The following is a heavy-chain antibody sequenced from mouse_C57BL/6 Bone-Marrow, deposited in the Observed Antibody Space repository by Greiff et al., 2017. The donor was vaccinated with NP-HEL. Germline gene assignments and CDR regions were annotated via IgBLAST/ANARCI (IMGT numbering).Heavy chain of an antibody. CDR2: IDPENGDT. CDR3: TTDYYGSIYLWYFDV. D-gene: IGHD1-1*01. J-gene: IGHJ1*03. Sequence: VHVKQSGAELVRPGASVKLSCTASGFNIKDDYMHWVKQRPEQGLEWIGWIDPENGDTEYASKFQGKATITADTSSNTAYLQLSSLTSEDTAVYYCTTDYYGSIYLWYFDVWGTGTTVTVSS. V-gene: IGHV14-4*01. CDR1: GFNIKDDY.